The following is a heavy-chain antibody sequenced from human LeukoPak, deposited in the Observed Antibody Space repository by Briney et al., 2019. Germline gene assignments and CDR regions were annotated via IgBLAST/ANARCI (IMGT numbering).Heavy chain of an antibody. CDR1: RFTFTGYG. J-gene: IGHJ4*02. CDR3: AKDRAWEVRGFGDYDY. Sequence: GGSLRLSCATSRFTFTGYGMHWVRQAPGKGLEWVAFIRFDGSNKYYADSVEGRFTISRDNSKNALYLQMNSLRPEDTAVYYCAKDRAWEVRGFGDYDYWGQGTLVTVSA. D-gene: IGHD3-10*01. CDR2: IRFDGSNK. V-gene: IGHV3-30*02.